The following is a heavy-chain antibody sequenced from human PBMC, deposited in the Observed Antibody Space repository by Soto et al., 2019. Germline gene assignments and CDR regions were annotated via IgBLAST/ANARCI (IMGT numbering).Heavy chain of an antibody. J-gene: IGHJ6*02. Sequence: GGSLRLSXAASGFTFDDYTMHWVRQPPGKGLEWVSLISWDGGSTYYADSVKGRFTISRDNSKNSLYLQMNSLRTEDTALYYCAQDTGYCTNGVCPYGMDVWGQGTTVTVSS. D-gene: IGHD2-8*01. V-gene: IGHV3-43*01. CDR1: GFTFDDYT. CDR2: ISWDGGST. CDR3: AQDTGYCTNGVCPYGMDV.